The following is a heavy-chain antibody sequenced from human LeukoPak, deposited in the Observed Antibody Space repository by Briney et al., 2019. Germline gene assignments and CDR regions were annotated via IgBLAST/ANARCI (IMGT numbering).Heavy chain of an antibody. CDR1: GFTFSSYA. J-gene: IGHJ4*02. V-gene: IGHV3-64*01. CDR3: ARGQYYDFWSGYRVDY. CDR2: ISSNGGST. Sequence: GGSLRLSYAASGFTFSSYAMHWVRQAPGKGLEYVSAISSNGGSTYYANSVKGRFTISRDNSKNTLYLQMGSLRAEDMAVYYCARGQYYDFWSGYRVDYWGQGTLVTVSS. D-gene: IGHD3-3*01.